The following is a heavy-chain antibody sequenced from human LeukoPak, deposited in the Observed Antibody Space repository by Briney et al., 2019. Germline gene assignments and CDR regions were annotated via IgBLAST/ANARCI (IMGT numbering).Heavy chain of an antibody. CDR1: GYTFTGYY. D-gene: IGHD4-17*01. V-gene: IGHV1-2*06. CDR3: AREGGDIYYGDYEFDY. CDR2: INPNSGGT. J-gene: IGHJ4*02. Sequence: GASVKVSCKASGYTFTGYYMHWVRQAPGQGLEWMGRINPNSGGTNYAQKFQGRVTMTRDTSISTAYMELSRLRSDDPAVYYCAREGGDIYYGDYEFDYWGQGTLVTVSS.